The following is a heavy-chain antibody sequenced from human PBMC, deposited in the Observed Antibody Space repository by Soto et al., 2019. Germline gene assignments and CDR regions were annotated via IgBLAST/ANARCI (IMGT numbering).Heavy chain of an antibody. J-gene: IGHJ1*01. CDR2: ISPLKGRT. V-gene: IGHV1-18*04. CDR3: AMDYGDRPEYFKH. CDR1: GYTFTSYG. D-gene: IGHD4-17*01. Sequence: QVQLVQSGPDLKRPGASMKVSCKASGYTFTSYGISWVRQAPGQGLEWMAWISPLKGRTQYSQKAQGRVTLSTDTSSNTAYMEMTTLIVDDTAVYYCAMDYGDRPEYFKHCGQGTLGTVS.